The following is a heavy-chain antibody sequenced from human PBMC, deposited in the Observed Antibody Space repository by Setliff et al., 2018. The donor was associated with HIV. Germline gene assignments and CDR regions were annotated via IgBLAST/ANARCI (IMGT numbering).Heavy chain of an antibody. CDR2: IYRGGST. D-gene: IGHD1-1*01. CDR1: GFTFRNAW. V-gene: IGHV3-53*01. CDR3: ARSPGMFDY. Sequence: GGSLRLSCAASGFTFRNAWMSWVRQAPGKGLEWVAVIYRGGSTNHADTVKGRFTISRDNSKNTVYLQMTSLRAEDTAVYYCARSPGMFDYWGQGTPVTVSS. J-gene: IGHJ4*02.